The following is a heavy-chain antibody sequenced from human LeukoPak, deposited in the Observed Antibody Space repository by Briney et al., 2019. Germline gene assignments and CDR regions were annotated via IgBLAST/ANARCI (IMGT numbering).Heavy chain of an antibody. CDR1: GGSVSSGSYY. CDR3: ARGGSWAAFDI. V-gene: IGHV4-61*01. D-gene: IGHD1-26*01. J-gene: IGHJ3*02. CDR2: IYESQST. Sequence: KTSETLSLTCSVSGGSVSSGSYYWSWIRQPPGKGLEFIGYIYESQSTTSNPSLKSRVTISVDTSKNQFSLNLRSVTAADTAVYYCARGGSWAAFDIWGQGTMVTVSS.